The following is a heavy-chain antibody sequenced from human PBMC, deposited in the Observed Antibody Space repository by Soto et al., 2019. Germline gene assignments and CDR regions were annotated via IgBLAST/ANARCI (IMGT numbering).Heavy chain of an antibody. CDR1: GFTFRSYT. CDR2: ISGSGGST. D-gene: IGHD1-26*01. CDR3: AKDLRSGSAFYYYGMDV. Sequence: VGSLRLSCAASGFTFRSYTMTWVRQAPGNGLEWVSAISGSGGSTFYADSVKGRFTISRDNSKNTLYLQMNTLRAEDTAVYYCAKDLRSGSAFYYYGMDVWGQGATVTVSS. J-gene: IGHJ6*02. V-gene: IGHV3-23*01.